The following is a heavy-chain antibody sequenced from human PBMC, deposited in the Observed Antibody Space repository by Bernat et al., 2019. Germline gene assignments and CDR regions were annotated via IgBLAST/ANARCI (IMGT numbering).Heavy chain of an antibody. CDR3: ARRLTVGPFDI. V-gene: IGHV3-48*03. J-gene: IGHJ3*02. D-gene: IGHD4-23*01. CDR2: MPSGSFSII. CDR1: EFSFSSYE. Sequence: EGQLVESGGGLVQPGGSLRLSCAASEFSFSSYEMTWVRQAPGKGLEWVSYMPSGSFSIIYYAESVKGRFTISRDNAKNSLHLQMDSLTDEDTAVYYCARRLTVGPFDIWGQGTMVIVSS.